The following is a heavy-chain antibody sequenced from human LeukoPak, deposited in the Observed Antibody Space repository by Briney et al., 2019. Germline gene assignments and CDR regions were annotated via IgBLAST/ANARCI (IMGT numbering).Heavy chain of an antibody. V-gene: IGHV4-59*01. D-gene: IGHD3-22*01. J-gene: IGHJ4*02. CDR3: ARGYYDSSGYWLSYFDY. Sequence: SETLSLTCTVSGGSISSYYWSWIRQPPGKGLEWIGYIYYSGSTNYNPSLKSRVTISVDTSKNQFSLKLSSVTAADTAVYYCARGYYDSSGYWLSYFDYWGQGTLVTVSS. CDR1: GGSISSYY. CDR2: IYYSGST.